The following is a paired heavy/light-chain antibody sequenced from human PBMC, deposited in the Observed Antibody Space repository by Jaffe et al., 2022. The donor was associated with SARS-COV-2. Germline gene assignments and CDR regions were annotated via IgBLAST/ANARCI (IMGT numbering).Heavy chain of an antibody. CDR3: ARDACRTINCPSRQTLYYYYGMDV. Sequence: QVQLVQSGAEVKKPGASVTVSCKASGYTFAAYGFSWVRQAPGQGLEWLGWISTYNGDTRYAQKVQGRVAMSRDTSTSTVYMELRSLRPDDTAVYYCARDACRTINCPSRQTLYYYYGMDVWGQGTTVTVSS. CDR2: ISTYNGDT. J-gene: IGHJ6*02. CDR1: GYTFAAYG. D-gene: IGHD1-1*01. V-gene: IGHV1-18*01.
Light chain of an antibody. Sequence: QSALTQPPSASGTPGQRVTIACSGSSSNIGTNTVNWYQKLPGTAPKLLIYSHNQRPSGVPDRFSGSQSGASASLAISSLQADDEADYYCAAWDDTLNAVLFGGGTKLTVL. V-gene: IGLV1-44*01. CDR3: AAWDDTLNAVL. CDR2: SHN. CDR1: SSNIGTNT. J-gene: IGLJ2*01.